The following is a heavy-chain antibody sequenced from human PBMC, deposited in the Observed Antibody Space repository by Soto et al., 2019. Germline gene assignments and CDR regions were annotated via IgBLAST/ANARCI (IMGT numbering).Heavy chain of an antibody. Sequence: QVQLQESGPGLVKPSQTLSLTCTVSGGSISSGGYYWSWIRQHPGKGLEWIGYIDYSGNTFYNPSVKSRVSMSVDTSKNQFSLRLTSVTAADTAVYYCARGDLGYCSGGSCWGWFDPWGQGTLVTVSS. J-gene: IGHJ5*02. CDR2: IDYSGNT. CDR1: GGSISSGGYY. V-gene: IGHV4-31*03. D-gene: IGHD2-15*01. CDR3: ARGDLGYCSGGSCWGWFDP.